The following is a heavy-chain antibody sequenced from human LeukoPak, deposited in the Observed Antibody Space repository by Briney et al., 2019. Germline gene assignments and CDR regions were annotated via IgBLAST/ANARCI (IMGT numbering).Heavy chain of an antibody. J-gene: IGHJ4*02. CDR3: AKDFRIGYSAHFDY. Sequence: GGSLRLSCVGSGFTFRSHAMSWVRQAPEKGLEFVSGIYENGGTTYYADSVKGRFSISRDNSKNTLYLQMDSLRGEDTAVYYCAKDFRIGYSAHFDYWAREPWSPSPQ. D-gene: IGHD2-21*01. CDR2: IYENGGTT. CDR1: GFTFRSHA. V-gene: IGHV3-23*01.